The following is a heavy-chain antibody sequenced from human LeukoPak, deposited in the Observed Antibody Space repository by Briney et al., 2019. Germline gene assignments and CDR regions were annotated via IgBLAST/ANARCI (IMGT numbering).Heavy chain of an antibody. V-gene: IGHV3-7*01. Sequence: GGSLRLSCAASGFTFTTYWMTWVRQAPGQSLEWVASINQDGSEKYYVDPGKGRFTISRDNAKNSLYLQMNSLRAEDTAVYYCARTHVIVSRGRWFDPWGQGTQVTVSS. CDR3: ARTHVIVSRGRWFDP. CDR2: INQDGSEK. J-gene: IGHJ5*02. CDR1: GFTFTTYW. D-gene: IGHD2/OR15-2a*01.